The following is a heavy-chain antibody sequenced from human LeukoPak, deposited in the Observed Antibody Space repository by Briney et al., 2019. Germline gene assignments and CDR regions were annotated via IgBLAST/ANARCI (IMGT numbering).Heavy chain of an antibody. J-gene: IGHJ5*02. V-gene: IGHV4-34*09. D-gene: IGHD3-22*01. CDR2: INHSGST. Sequence: SETLSLTCAVYGGSFSGYYWSWIRQPPGKGLEWIGEINHSGSTNYNPSLKSRVTISVDTSKNQFSLKLSSVTAADTAVYYCARSSSGYYLNWFDPWGQGTLVTVSS. CDR3: ARSSSGYYLNWFDP. CDR1: GGSFSGYY.